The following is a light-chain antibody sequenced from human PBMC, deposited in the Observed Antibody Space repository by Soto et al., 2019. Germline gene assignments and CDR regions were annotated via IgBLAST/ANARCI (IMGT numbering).Light chain of an antibody. CDR2: DVN. CDR1: SSDVGGYNY. CDR3: SSYTGSSTDV. J-gene: IGLJ1*01. V-gene: IGLV2-14*01. Sequence: QSALTQPASVSGSPGQSITMSCTGTSSDVGGYNYVSWYQQHPGKAPKLMIYDVNNRPSGVSDRFSGSKSGNTASLTISGLQGEDEADYYCSSYTGSSTDVFGTGTKVTVL.